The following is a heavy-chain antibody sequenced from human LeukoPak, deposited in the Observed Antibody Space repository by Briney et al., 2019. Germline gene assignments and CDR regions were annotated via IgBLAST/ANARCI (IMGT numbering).Heavy chain of an antibody. D-gene: IGHD3-9*01. CDR3: ARRLYDILTGYCR. J-gene: IGHJ4*02. Sequence: PSETLSLTCTVSGYSISSGYYWGWIRQPPGKGLEWIGEINHSGSTNYNPSLKSRVTISVDTSKNQFSLKLSSVTAADTAVYYCARRLYDILTGYCRWGQGTLVTVSS. CDR2: INHSGST. V-gene: IGHV4-38-2*02. CDR1: GYSISSGYY.